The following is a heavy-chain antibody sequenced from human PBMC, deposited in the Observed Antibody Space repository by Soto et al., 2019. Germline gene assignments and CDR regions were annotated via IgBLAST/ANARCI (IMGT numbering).Heavy chain of an antibody. CDR1: GYTFTSYA. CDR3: ARDEFDQYSNPAFDY. J-gene: IGHJ4*02. Sequence: ASVKVSCKASGYTFTSYAMHWVRQAPGQRLEWMGWINAGNGNTKYSQKFQGRVTITRDTSASTAYMELSSLRSEDTAVYYCARDEFDQYSNPAFDYWGQGTLVTVSS. CDR2: INAGNGNT. D-gene: IGHD4-4*01. V-gene: IGHV1-3*01.